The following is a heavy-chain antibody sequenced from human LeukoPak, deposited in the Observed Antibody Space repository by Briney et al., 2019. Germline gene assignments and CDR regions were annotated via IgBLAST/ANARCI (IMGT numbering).Heavy chain of an antibody. Sequence: GGSLRLSCAASGFTFSSYAMHWVRQAPGKGLEWVAVISYDGSNKYYADSVKGRFTISRDNSKNTLYLQMNSLRAEDTAVYYCAREGVVVTALDYWGPATLVTASS. CDR3: AREGVVVTALDY. D-gene: IGHD2-21*02. CDR2: ISYDGSNK. CDR1: GFTFSSYA. V-gene: IGHV3-30-3*01. J-gene: IGHJ4*01.